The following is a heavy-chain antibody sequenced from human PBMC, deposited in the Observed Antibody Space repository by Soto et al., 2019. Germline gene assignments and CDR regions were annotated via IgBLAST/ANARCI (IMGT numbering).Heavy chain of an antibody. J-gene: IGHJ5*02. D-gene: IGHD3-3*01. CDR2: IYYSGST. CDR3: ARGLDGRPITIFGVVPIVPNWFDP. V-gene: IGHV4-59*01. CDR1: GGSISSYY. Sequence: PSETLSLTCTVSGGSISSYYWSWIRQPPGKGLEWIGYIYYSGSTNYNPSLKSRVTISVDTSKNQFSLKLSSVTAADTAVYYCARGLDGRPITIFGVVPIVPNWFDPWGQGTLVTVSS.